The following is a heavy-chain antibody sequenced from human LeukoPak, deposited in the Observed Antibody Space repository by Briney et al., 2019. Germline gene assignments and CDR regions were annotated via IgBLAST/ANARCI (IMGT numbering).Heavy chain of an antibody. CDR1: GGSISSGDYY. J-gene: IGHJ4*02. CDR3: ARDADYGGNLFDY. Sequence: PSQTLSLTCTVSGGSISSGDYYWSWIRQPPGKGLEWIGYIYYSGSTYYNPSLKSRVTISVDTSKNQFSLKLSSVTAADTAVYYCARDADYGGNLFDYWGQGTLVTVSS. D-gene: IGHD4-23*01. CDR2: IYYSGST. V-gene: IGHV4-30-4*01.